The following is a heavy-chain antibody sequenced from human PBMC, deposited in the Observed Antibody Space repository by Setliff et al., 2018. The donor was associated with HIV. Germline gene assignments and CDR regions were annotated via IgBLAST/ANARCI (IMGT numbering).Heavy chain of an antibody. CDR2: IYTSGST. CDR3: ARIFGDQGYYYGMDV. V-gene: IGHV4-4*07. Sequence: SEILSLTCTVSGGSISSYYWSWIRQPAGKGLEWIGRIYTSGSTNYNPSLKSRVTISVDTSKNQFSLKLSSVIAADTAVYYCARIFGDQGYYYGMDVWGQGTTVTVSS. J-gene: IGHJ6*02. CDR1: GGSISSYY. D-gene: IGHD3-3*01.